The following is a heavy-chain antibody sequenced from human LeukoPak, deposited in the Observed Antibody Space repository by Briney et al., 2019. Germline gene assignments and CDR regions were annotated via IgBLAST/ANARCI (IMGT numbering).Heavy chain of an antibody. J-gene: IGHJ4*02. CDR1: GFTFSSYS. Sequence: PGGSLRLSCAASGFTFSSYSINWVRQAPGKGLEWASYIRSDTSIKYYADSVKGRFTISRDNAKNSVYLQMNSLRAEDTAVYYCTRDSGYEFDYWGQGTLVTVSS. CDR2: IRSDTSIK. CDR3: TRDSGYEFDY. D-gene: IGHD5-12*01. V-gene: IGHV3-48*04.